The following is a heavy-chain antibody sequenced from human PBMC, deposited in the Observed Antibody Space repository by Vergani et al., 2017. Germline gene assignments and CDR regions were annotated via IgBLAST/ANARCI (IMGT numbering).Heavy chain of an antibody. D-gene: IGHD3-10*01. J-gene: IGHJ1*01. Sequence: EVQLLQSEGAVVQPGGSLRLSCVASGFTFSSHAMSWVRQGHGQGLECVSSIKNTGDSTHYADSVKGRFTISRDNSKNTLFLQMNSLKDEDTAVYYCTTAWGLYYLHGEYFQYWGRGTLVSVSS. CDR3: TTAWGLYYLHGEYFQY. CDR1: GFTFSSHA. CDR2: IKNTGDST. V-gene: IGHV3-23*01.